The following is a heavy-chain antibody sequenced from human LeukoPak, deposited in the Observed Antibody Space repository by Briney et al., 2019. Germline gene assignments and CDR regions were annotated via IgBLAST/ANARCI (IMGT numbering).Heavy chain of an antibody. D-gene: IGHD3-10*01. V-gene: IGHV4-59*01. CDR2: IYYSGST. Sequence: KPSETLSLTCTVSGGSISSYYWSWIRQPPGKGLEWIGYIYYSGSTNYNPSRKSRVTISVDTSKNQFSLKLSSVTAADTAVYYCARHFPQLLWFGELSPSDAFDIWGQGTMVTVSS. CDR1: GGSISSYY. J-gene: IGHJ3*02. CDR3: ARHFPQLLWFGELSPSDAFDI.